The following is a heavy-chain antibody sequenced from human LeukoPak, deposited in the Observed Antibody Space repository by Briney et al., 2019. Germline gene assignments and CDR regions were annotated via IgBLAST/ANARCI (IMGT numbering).Heavy chain of an antibody. CDR3: ARRDLGYCSTSVCSPDF. CDR2: IIPFVGIS. D-gene: IGHD2-8*01. V-gene: IGHV1-69*04. Sequence: ASVKVSCKASGGTFSRNYAFSWVRQAPGQGLEWMGRIIPFVGISNYAQKFQGRVTITADKSTTTAYIELSSLRSDDTAVYYCARRDLGYCSTSVCSPDFWGQGTLVTVSS. CDR1: GGTFSRNYA. J-gene: IGHJ4*02.